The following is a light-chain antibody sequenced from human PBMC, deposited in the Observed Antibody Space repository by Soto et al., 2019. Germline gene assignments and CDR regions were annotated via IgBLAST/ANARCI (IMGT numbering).Light chain of an antibody. CDR1: SSDVGGYNY. CDR2: DVS. Sequence: ALTQPASVSGSPGQSITISCTGTSSDVGGYNYVSWYQQHPGKAPKLMIYDVSNRPSGVSNRFSGSKSGNTASLTISELQAEDEADYYCSSYTSSNYVFGTGTKVTVL. J-gene: IGLJ1*01. CDR3: SSYTSSNYV. V-gene: IGLV2-14*01.